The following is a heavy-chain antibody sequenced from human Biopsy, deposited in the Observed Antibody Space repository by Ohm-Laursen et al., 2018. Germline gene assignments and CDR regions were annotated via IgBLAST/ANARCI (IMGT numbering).Heavy chain of an antibody. Sequence: SLRLSCSASGFTFSRYAMSWVRQAPGKGLEWVSAISGSGRTYYADSVKGRFTISRDNGKNFLYLQMSSLRVEDTALYFCAKDKGAHINYGDLYYFDSWGPGTMVTVSA. CDR1: GFTFSRYA. CDR3: AKDKGAHINYGDLYYFDS. D-gene: IGHD3-10*01. CDR2: ISGSGRT. J-gene: IGHJ4*02. V-gene: IGHV3-23*01.